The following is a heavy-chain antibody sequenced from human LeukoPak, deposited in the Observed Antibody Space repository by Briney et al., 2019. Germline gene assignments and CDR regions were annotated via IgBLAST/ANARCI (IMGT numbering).Heavy chain of an antibody. J-gene: IGHJ6*02. CDR3: AKGYGYSSSWTSNYYFYGLGV. V-gene: IGHV3-23*01. CDR2: ISDSDSGT. D-gene: IGHD6-13*01. CDR1: GFTFSTYA. Sequence: GGSLRLSCAASGFTFSTYAMSWVRQAPGKGLEWVSGISDSDSGTYYADSVKGRFTISRDNSKNTLYLQMNSLRAEDTAVYYCAKGYGYSSSWTSNYYFYGLGVWGQGTTVTVSS.